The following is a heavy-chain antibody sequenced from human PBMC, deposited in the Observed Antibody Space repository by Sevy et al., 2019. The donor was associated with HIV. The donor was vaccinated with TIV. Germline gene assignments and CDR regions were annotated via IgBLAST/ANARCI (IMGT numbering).Heavy chain of an antibody. CDR1: GFSFSWYW. CDR3: ASQGGSRPNDAFDT. V-gene: IGHV3-7*01. Sequence: EGFLRLSCAASGFSFSWYWMSCVRQTPEKGLEWMANIKQDGSEKNYVDSVKGRFIISRDNANNSLYLQMNSLRVEDTAQSYCASQGGSRPNDAFDTWGQGTMVTVSS. D-gene: IGHD3-10*01. CDR2: IKQDGSEK. J-gene: IGHJ3*02.